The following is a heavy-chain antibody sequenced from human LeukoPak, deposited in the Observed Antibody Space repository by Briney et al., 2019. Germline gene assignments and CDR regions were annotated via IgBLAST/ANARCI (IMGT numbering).Heavy chain of an antibody. Sequence: PSETLSLTCTVSGGSISSSSYYWGWIRQPPGKGLEWIGSMSYSGSTYYNPSLKSRVTISVDTSNDQFSLKLSSVTAADTAVYSCARQGPYCDGDCYRDAFNIWGQGTMVTVSS. CDR3: ARQGPYCDGDCYRDAFNI. V-gene: IGHV4-39*01. J-gene: IGHJ3*02. D-gene: IGHD2-21*01. CDR2: MSYSGST. CDR1: GGSISSSSYY.